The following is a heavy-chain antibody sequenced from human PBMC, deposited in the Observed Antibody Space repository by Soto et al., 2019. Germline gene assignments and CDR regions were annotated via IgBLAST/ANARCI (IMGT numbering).Heavy chain of an antibody. CDR3: AKVLRAVAGDNWFDP. CDR2: ISYDGSKK. CDR1: GFTFSGYG. Sequence: QVQLVESGGGVVQPGRSLRLSCAASGFTFSGYGMHWVRQAPGKGLEWVAVISYDGSKKYYADSVKGRFTISRDNSKHTLYLQMNSLRAEDTAMYYCAKVLRAVAGDNWFDPWGQGTLVTVSS. V-gene: IGHV3-30*18. J-gene: IGHJ5*02. D-gene: IGHD6-19*01.